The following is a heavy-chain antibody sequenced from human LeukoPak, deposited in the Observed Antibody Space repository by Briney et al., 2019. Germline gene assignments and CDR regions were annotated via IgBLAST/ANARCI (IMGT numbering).Heavy chain of an antibody. Sequence: SETLSLTCSVSGYSISTGYYWGWIRQPPGKGLEWIGSIYHSGSTYYNPSLKSRVTISVDTSKNQFSLKLSSVTAADTAVYYCAGRRRLLWFGERDAFDIWGQGTMVTVSS. V-gene: IGHV4-38-2*02. CDR3: AGRRRLLWFGERDAFDI. CDR2: IYHSGST. CDR1: GYSISTGYY. D-gene: IGHD3-10*01. J-gene: IGHJ3*02.